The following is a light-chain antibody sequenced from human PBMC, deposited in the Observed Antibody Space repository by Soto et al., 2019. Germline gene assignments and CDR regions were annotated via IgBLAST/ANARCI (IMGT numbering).Light chain of an antibody. CDR3: QQYHTYWWT. CDR1: QTIINW. J-gene: IGKJ1*01. CDR2: KAS. Sequence: DIQMTQSPSTLSASVGDRVTVPCRASQTIINWLAWYQQKPGKAPKLLIYKASSLESEVPSRFSGSGSETEFTLTINSLQPDDSATYYCQQYHTYWWTFGQGTKVDI. V-gene: IGKV1-5*03.